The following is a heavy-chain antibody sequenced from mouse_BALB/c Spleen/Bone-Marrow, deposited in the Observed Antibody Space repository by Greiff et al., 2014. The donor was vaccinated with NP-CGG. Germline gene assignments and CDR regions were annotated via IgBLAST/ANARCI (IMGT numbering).Heavy chain of an antibody. CDR2: IYPGNVNT. D-gene: IGHD2-14*01. CDR3: ARGDYYRSPTDY. CDR1: GYTFTSYY. J-gene: IGHJ4*01. V-gene: IGHV1S56*01. Sequence: QVQLQQSGPELVKPGSSVRISCKASGYTFTSYYIHWVKQRPGQGLEWIGWIYPGNVNTNYNEKFEDKATLTADKSSSTAYMHLSSLTSEDSAVYFCARGDYYRSPTDYWGQGTSVTVSS.